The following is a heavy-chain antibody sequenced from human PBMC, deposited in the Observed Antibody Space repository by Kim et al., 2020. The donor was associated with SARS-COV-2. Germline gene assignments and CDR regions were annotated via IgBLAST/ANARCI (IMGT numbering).Heavy chain of an antibody. V-gene: IGHV3-7*01. CDR2: IKEDESEK. CDR1: GFTFRSYW. J-gene: IGHJ6*02. Sequence: GGSLRLSCLASGFTFRSYWMAWVRQAPGKGLEWVANIKEDESEKYYVASVEGRFTVSRDNARSSLYLQMNSLRADDTAVYYCARIRVATPYYGMDVWGQGATVTVPS. D-gene: IGHD5-12*01. CDR3: ARIRVATPYYGMDV.